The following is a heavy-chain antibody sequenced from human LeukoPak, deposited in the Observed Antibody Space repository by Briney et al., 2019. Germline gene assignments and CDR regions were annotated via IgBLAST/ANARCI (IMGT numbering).Heavy chain of an antibody. J-gene: IGHJ6*03. CDR2: ISAYNGNT. V-gene: IGHV1-18*01. CDR1: GYTFTSYI. D-gene: IGHD3-10*01. Sequence: GASVKVSCKASGYTFTSYIISWVRQAPGQGLEWMGWISAYNGNTNYAQKLQGRVTMTTDTSTSTAYMELRSLRSEDTAVYYCARGQTMVRGRWWTPGYYYMDVWGKGTTVTVSS. CDR3: ARGQTMVRGRWWTPGYYYMDV.